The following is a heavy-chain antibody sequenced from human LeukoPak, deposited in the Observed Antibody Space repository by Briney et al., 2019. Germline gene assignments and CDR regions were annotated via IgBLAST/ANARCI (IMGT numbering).Heavy chain of an antibody. Sequence: PSETLSLTCTISGGSINNYYWSWIRQSPGKGLEWIGYIYFSGSSNYNPSLNSRVTMSVDTSKNQFSLNLNSVTAADTAVYYCARHVRSGYNLLDYWGQGTLVTVSS. CDR2: IYFSGSS. D-gene: IGHD5-24*01. J-gene: IGHJ4*02. CDR3: ARHVRSGYNLLDY. V-gene: IGHV4-59*08. CDR1: GGSINNYY.